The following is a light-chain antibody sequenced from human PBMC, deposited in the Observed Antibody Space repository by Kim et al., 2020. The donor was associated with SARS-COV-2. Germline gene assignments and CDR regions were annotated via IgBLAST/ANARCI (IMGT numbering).Light chain of an antibody. V-gene: IGKV3-20*01. CDR1: QSVTSTY. J-gene: IGKJ4*01. CDR3: QQYGSSPLLS. CDR2: DAS. Sequence: EIVLTQSPGTLSLSPGERATLSCRASQSVTSTYLAWYQHKPGQAPRLLISDASSRATGIPDRFSGSGSGTDFTLTISRLEPEDFAVYYCQQYGSSPLLSFGGGTKVDIK.